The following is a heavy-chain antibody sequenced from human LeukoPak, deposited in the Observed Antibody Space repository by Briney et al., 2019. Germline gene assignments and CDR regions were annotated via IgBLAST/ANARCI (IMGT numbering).Heavy chain of an antibody. CDR2: INESGDDT. CDR3: AKDGGSGYYYFDY. V-gene: IGHV3-23*01. D-gene: IGHD3-22*01. Sequence: GGSLRLSCAASGFTFINFAMNWVRQAPGKGLEWVSSINESGDDTSYADSVKGRFTVSRDNSKNTLYVQMNSLRAEDTAVYYCAKDGGSGYYYFDYWGQGTLVTVSS. CDR1: GFTFINFA. J-gene: IGHJ4*02.